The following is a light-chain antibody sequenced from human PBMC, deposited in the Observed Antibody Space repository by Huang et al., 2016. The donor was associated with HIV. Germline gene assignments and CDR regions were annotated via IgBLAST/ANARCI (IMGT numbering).Light chain of an antibody. CDR2: DAS. J-gene: IGKJ5*01. V-gene: IGKV3D-20*01. Sequence: EIVLTQSPATLSLSPGERATLSCGASQSVSSYLAWYQQKPGLAPRLLIYDASNRATGIPDRFSGRGSGTDFTLTISRLEPEDFVVYYCQQYGTLPRTFGQGTRLEIK. CDR1: QSVSSY. CDR3: QQYGTLPRT.